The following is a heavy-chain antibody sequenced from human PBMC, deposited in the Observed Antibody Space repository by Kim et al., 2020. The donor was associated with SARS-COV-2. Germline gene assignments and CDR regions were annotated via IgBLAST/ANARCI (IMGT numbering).Heavy chain of an antibody. CDR1: GFTFDDYA. D-gene: IGHD3-10*01. Sequence: GGSLRLSCAASGFTFDDYAMHWVRQAPGKGLEWVSLISGDGGSTYYADSVKGRFTISRDNSKNSLYLQMNSLRTEDTALYYCAKDPFGVASPWGYFDYWGQGTLVTVSS. J-gene: IGHJ4*02. CDR3: AKDPFGVASPWGYFDY. V-gene: IGHV3-43*02. CDR2: ISGDGGST.